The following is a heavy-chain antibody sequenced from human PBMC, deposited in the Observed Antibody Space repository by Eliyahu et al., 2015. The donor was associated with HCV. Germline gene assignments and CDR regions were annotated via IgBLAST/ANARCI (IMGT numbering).Heavy chain of an antibody. V-gene: IGHV3-11*05. CDR2: ISSSSSYT. CDR1: GFTFSDYY. Sequence: QVQLVESGGGLVKPGGSLRLSCAASGFTFSDYYMSWIRQAPGKGLEWVSYISSSSSYTNYADSVRGRFTISRDNAKNSLYLQMNSLRAEDTAVYYCTTLRPAAHDAFDIWGQGTMVTVSS. D-gene: IGHD2-2*01. J-gene: IGHJ3*02. CDR3: TTLRPAAHDAFDI.